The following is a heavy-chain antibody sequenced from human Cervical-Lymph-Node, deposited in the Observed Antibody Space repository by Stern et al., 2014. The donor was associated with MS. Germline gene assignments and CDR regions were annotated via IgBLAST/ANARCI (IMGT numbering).Heavy chain of an antibody. CDR3: TRDWAMWGLLPFGY. V-gene: IGHV3-21*01. D-gene: IGHD2-21*02. J-gene: IGHJ4*02. Sequence: EVQLVESGGGLVKPGGSLRLSCAASGFPFSSYSMNWVRQAPGKGLEWVASISSTSRYIDYTSPVNGRFNISRGNANHSLYLQMNSLGAEDTAMYYCTRDWAMWGLLPFGYWGQGTLITVSS. CDR1: GFPFSSYS. CDR2: ISSTSRYI.